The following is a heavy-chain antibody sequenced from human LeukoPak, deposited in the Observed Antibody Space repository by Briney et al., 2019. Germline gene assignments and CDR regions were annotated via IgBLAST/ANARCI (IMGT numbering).Heavy chain of an antibody. CDR3: ARLEGTSGAFYI. Sequence: PSEPLSLTCAVSGYSISSGYYWGWIRQPPGKGLEWIGSIYHSGSTYYNPSLKSRVTISVDTSKNQFSLKLSSVTAADTAVYYCARLEGTSGAFYIWVQGTMVTVSS. V-gene: IGHV4-38-2*01. J-gene: IGHJ3*02. CDR2: IYHSGST. D-gene: IGHD3-10*01. CDR1: GYSISSGYY.